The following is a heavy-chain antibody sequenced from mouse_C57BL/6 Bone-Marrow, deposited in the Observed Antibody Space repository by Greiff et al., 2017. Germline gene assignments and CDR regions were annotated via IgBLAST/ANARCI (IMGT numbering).Heavy chain of an antibody. Sequence: QVQLQQPGAELVRPGSSVKLSCKASGYTFTSYWMDWVKQRPGQGLEWIGNIYPSDSETHYNQKFKDKATLTVDKSSSTAYMQLSSLTSEDSAVYYCARGSYYYGSSYAMDYWGQGTSVTVSS. CDR1: GYTFTSYW. CDR2: IYPSDSET. D-gene: IGHD1-1*01. J-gene: IGHJ4*01. V-gene: IGHV1-61*01. CDR3: ARGSYYYGSSYAMDY.